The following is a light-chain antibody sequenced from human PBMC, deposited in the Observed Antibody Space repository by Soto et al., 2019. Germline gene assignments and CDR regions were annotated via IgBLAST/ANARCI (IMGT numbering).Light chain of an antibody. CDR1: SNDVGYYHY. CDR3: CSEAGSYTLL. V-gene: IGLV2-11*01. Sequence: QSALTQPRSVSGSPGQSVTISCTGTSNDVGYYHYVSWYQQHPGKGPKLLIYDVYKRPSGVPARFSGPKSGNTASLTISGLQAEDEADYHCCSEAGSYTLLFGGGTKVTVL. J-gene: IGLJ2*01. CDR2: DVY.